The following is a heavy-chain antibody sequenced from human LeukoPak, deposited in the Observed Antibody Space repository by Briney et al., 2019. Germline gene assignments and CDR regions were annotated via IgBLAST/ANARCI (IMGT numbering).Heavy chain of an antibody. CDR1: GFTFSSYW. J-gene: IGHJ4*02. Sequence: GGFLLLSCASSGFTFSSYWMTWGRPAPGKGLEWGANIMQDGNKQHAVDSAKGPFTNSTDNARTSLSLQMSSLRPEDTAVYYCARPDMAVAGDVLHHWGQGTLVTVSS. D-gene: IGHD6-19*01. CDR2: IMQDGNKQ. CDR3: ARPDMAVAGDVLHH. V-gene: IGHV3-7*01.